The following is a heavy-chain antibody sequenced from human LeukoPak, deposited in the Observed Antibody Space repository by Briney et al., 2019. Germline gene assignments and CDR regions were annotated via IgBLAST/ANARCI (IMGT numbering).Heavy chain of an antibody. J-gene: IGHJ4*02. CDR1: GYSFTTHW. CDR2: IYPDDTDT. D-gene: IGHD6-6*01. Sequence: GESLQISGNASGYSFTTHWIGWVRQTPGKGLEWMGIIYPDDTDTRYSPSFQGQVNISANQSSNTTYLQWSSLNASDTAIYYCARPRREVAALHYWGQGTLVTVSS. CDR3: ARPRREVAALHY. V-gene: IGHV5-51*01.